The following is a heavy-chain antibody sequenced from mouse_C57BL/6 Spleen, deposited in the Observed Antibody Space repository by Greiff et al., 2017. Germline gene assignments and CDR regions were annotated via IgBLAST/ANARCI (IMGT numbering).Heavy chain of an antibody. Sequence: EVHLVESGGDLVKPGGSLKLSCAASGFTFSSYGMSWVRQTPDKRLEWVATISSGGSYTYYPDSVKGRFTISRDNAKNTLYLQMSSLKSEDTAMYYCASLYYCGSSYDYWGQGTTLTVSS. CDR3: ASLYYCGSSYDY. V-gene: IGHV5-6*01. J-gene: IGHJ2*01. CDR2: ISSGGSYT. D-gene: IGHD1-1*01. CDR1: GFTFSSYG.